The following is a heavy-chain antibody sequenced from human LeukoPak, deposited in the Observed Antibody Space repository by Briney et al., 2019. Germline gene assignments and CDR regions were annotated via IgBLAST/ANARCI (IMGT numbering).Heavy chain of an antibody. CDR2: IHYSGAT. CDR3: ATLRGASTAVFDS. V-gene: IGHV4-59*08. D-gene: IGHD2-21*02. CDR1: GGSINYDY. J-gene: IGHJ4*02. Sequence: PSETLSLTCTVSGGSINYDYWSWIRQSPGKRLEWIGYIHYSGATNYSPSLNSRVAISVDTSKNQFSLKLSSVTAADTALYYCATLRGASTAVFDSWGQGTLVTVSS.